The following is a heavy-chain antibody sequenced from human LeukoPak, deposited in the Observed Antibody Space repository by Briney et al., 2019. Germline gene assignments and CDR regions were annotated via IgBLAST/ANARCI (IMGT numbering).Heavy chain of an antibody. V-gene: IGHV1-69*13. J-gene: IGHJ4*02. CDR1: GGTFSSYA. D-gene: IGHD6-13*01. CDR3: AREASDSSRPFDY. Sequence: ASVKVSCKASGGTFSSYAISWVRQAPGQGLEWMGGIIPIFGTANYAQKFQGRVTITADESTSTAYMELSSLRSEDTAVYYCAREASDSSRPFDYWGQGTLVTVSS. CDR2: IIPIFGTA.